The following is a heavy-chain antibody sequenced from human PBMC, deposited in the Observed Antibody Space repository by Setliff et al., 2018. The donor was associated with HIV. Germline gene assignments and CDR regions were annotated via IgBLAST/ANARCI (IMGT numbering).Heavy chain of an antibody. CDR2: IKQDGSDK. D-gene: IGHD3-16*01. CDR1: GGSISSNW. Sequence: ETLSLTCAVSGGSISSNWWSWVRQAPGKGLEWVAKIKQDGSDKYYVDSVKGRFTISRDNAKNSLYLQMNSLRAEDTAVYYCARDGGEYWGQGTLVTVSS. J-gene: IGHJ4*02. CDR3: ARDGGEY. V-gene: IGHV3-7*01.